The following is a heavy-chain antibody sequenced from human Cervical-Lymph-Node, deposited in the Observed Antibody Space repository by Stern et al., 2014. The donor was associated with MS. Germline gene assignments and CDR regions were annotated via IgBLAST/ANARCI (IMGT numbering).Heavy chain of an antibody. CDR3: AGLNSAYYYGMDV. J-gene: IGHJ6*02. Sequence: VQLEESGAEVKKHGSSVKVSCKASGGTFSSYGISWGRQAPGQGLEWMGGIIPIFGTPNYAQKFQGRVTITADESTSTAYMELSSLRSEDTAVYSCAGLNSAYYYGMDVWGQGTTVTVSS. D-gene: IGHD1-1*01. CDR1: GGTFSSYG. V-gene: IGHV1-69*01. CDR2: IIPIFGTP.